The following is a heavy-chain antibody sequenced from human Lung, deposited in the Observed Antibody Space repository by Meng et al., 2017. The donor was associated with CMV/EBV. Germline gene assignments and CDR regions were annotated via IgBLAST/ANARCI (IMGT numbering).Heavy chain of an antibody. CDR3: ARGSEYSPRRWFDP. D-gene: IGHD2-21*01. CDR1: GYTFIGHY. J-gene: IGHJ5*02. Sequence: ASVKVSCKTSGYTFIGHYMHWLRQAPGQGLEWMGWINPMSGDTNFAQKFQGRVTTTRDTSISTAYMELSRLRSDDTAVYYCARGSEYSPRRWFDPWGQGTLVTVSS. V-gene: IGHV1-2*02. CDR2: INPMSGDT.